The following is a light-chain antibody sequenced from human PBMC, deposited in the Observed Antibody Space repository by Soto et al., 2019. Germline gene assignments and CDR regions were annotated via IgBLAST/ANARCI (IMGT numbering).Light chain of an antibody. V-gene: IGKV3-15*01. CDR2: GAS. CDR1: QSVVTN. Sequence: VSPRASTTLAHVASQSVVTNLAWYQQKPGQAPRLLIYGASTRATGIPPRFSGSGSGTEFTLTVSSLQSEDFAVYYCQQDNNWPPWTFGQGTKVDIK. J-gene: IGKJ1*01. CDR3: QQDNNWPPWT.